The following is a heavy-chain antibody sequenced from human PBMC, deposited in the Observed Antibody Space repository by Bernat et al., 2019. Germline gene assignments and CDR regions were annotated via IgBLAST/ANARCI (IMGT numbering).Heavy chain of an antibody. CDR3: AKDWDSKPKESPGILGLSDY. Sequence: QVQLVESGGGVVQPGRSLRLSCAASGFNFSSYGMHWVRQAPGKGLEWVAVISYDGSNKYYADSVKGRFTISRDNSKNTLYLQMNSLRAEDTAVYYCAKDWDSKPKESPGILGLSDYWGQGTLVTVSS. CDR2: ISYDGSNK. CDR1: GFNFSSYG. V-gene: IGHV3-30*18. D-gene: IGHD3-22*01. J-gene: IGHJ4*02.